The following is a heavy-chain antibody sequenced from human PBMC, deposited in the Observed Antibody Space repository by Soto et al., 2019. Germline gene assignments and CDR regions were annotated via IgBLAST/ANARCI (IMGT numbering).Heavy chain of an antibody. CDR3: ARSPYSYGKPYHFDY. V-gene: IGHV1-18*04. J-gene: IGHJ4*02. CDR2: ISAHTGSA. CDR1: GYTFANYG. Sequence: EASVKVSCKASGYTFANYGVGCVRQAPGQGLVWMGWISAHTGSANYAQEFQGRVAVTTDTSTSTASMEVRSLRSDDTAVYYCARSPYSYGKPYHFDYWGQGTLVTVSS. D-gene: IGHD5-18*01.